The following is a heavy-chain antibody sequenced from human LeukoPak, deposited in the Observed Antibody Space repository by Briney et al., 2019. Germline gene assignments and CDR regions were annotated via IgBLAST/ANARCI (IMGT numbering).Heavy chain of an antibody. CDR1: GYSISSGYY. CDR3: AGGVVWLAHDC. D-gene: IGHD6-19*01. V-gene: IGHV4-38-2*02. CDR2: IYHSGST. J-gene: IGHJ4*02. Sequence: SETLSLTCTVSGYSISSGYYWGWIRQPPGKGLEWIGSIYHSGSTYYNPSLKSRVTISVDTSKNQFSLKLSSVTAADTAVYYCAGGVVWLAHDCWGQGTLVTFSS.